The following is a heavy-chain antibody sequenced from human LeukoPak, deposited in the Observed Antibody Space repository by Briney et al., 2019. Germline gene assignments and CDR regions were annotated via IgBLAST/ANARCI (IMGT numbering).Heavy chain of an antibody. Sequence: GASVKVSCKTSGYTFIRYGITWVRQAPGQGLEWMAWISPYNGNTKYVQNLQGRLTITTDTSTSTAYMELRSPTSDDTAVYFCAREESIGRYQFLHDSWGQGTLVTVSS. J-gene: IGHJ4*02. CDR1: GYTFIRYG. V-gene: IGHV1-18*01. CDR3: AREESIGRYQFLHDS. CDR2: ISPYNGNT. D-gene: IGHD1-26*01.